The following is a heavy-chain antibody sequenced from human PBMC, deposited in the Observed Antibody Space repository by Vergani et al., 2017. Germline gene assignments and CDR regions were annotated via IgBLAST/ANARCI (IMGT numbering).Heavy chain of an antibody. J-gene: IGHJ6*02. CDR2: IWYDGSNK. CDR1: GFTFSSYG. V-gene: IGHV3-33*01. Sequence: QVQLVESGGGVVQPGRSLRLSCAASGFTFSSYGMHWVRQAPGKGLEWVAVIWYDGSNKYYADSVKGRFTISRDNSKNTLYLQMNRLRAEDTAVYYFARRPSGDGYSYYYYGMDVWGQGTTVTVSS. CDR3: ARRPSGDGYSYYYYGMDV. D-gene: IGHD5-24*01.